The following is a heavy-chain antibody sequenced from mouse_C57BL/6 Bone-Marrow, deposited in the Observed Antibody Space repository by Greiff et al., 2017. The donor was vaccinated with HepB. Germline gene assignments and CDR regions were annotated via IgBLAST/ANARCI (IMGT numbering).Heavy chain of an antibody. J-gene: IGHJ1*03. D-gene: IGHD1-1*01. Sequence: EVKVVESGGGLVQPGGSLKLSCAASGFTFSDYGMAWVRQAPRKGPEWVAFISNLAYSIYYADTVTGRFTISRENAKNTLYLEMSCLRSEDTAMYYCARKGDYYCSSYWYFDVWGTGTTVTVSS. V-gene: IGHV5-15*01. CDR2: ISNLAYSI. CDR1: GFTFSDYG. CDR3: ARKGDYYCSSYWYFDV.